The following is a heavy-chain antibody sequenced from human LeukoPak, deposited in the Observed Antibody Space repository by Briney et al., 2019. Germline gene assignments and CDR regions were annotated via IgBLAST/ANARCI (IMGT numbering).Heavy chain of an antibody. CDR2: MNPNSGNT. V-gene: IGHV1-8*01. CDR1: GYTFTSYD. CDR3: ARGGGCSSTSCYTRVGYYYYYGMDV. D-gene: IGHD2-2*02. J-gene: IGHJ6*02. Sequence: ASVKVSCKASGYTFTSYDINWVGQATGQGLEWMGWMNPNSGNTGYAQKFQGRVTMTRNTSISTAYMELSSQRSEDTAVYYCARGGGCSSTSCYTRVGYYYYYGMDVWGQGTTVTVSS.